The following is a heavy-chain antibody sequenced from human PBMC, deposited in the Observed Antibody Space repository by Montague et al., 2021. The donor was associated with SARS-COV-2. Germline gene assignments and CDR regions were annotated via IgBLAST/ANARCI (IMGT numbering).Heavy chain of an antibody. V-gene: IGHV3-9*01. Sequence: SLRLSCAASGFTFDDYAMHWVRQASGKGLEWVSGISWNSGSKGYANSVKGRFTISRDNAKNSLYLQMNSLRAEDTALYYCAKAGSTSCYVRCGWFDPWGQGTLVTVSS. J-gene: IGHJ5*02. CDR2: ISWNSGSK. D-gene: IGHD2-2*01. CDR3: AKAGSTSCYVRCGWFDP. CDR1: GFTFDDYA.